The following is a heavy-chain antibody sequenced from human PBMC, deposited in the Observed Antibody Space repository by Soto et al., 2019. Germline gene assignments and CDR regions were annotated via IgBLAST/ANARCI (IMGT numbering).Heavy chain of an antibody. D-gene: IGHD3-22*01. CDR1: GDSVSSNSAA. Sequence: SETLSLTCAISGDSVSSNSAAWNWIRQSPSRGLEWLGRTYYRSKWYNDYAVSVKSRITINPDTSKNQFSLQLNSVTPEDTAVYYCARGEYYYDSSGYPPLGEDAFDIWGQGTMVTVSS. CDR3: ARGEYYYDSSGYPPLGEDAFDI. V-gene: IGHV6-1*01. CDR2: TYYRSKWYN. J-gene: IGHJ3*02.